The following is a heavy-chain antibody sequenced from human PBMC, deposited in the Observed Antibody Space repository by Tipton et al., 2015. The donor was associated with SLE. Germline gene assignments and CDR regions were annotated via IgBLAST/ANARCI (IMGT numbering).Heavy chain of an antibody. Sequence: TLSLTCTVSGGSISSYYWSWIRQPPGKGLEWIGYIYYSGSTNYNPTLKSRVTISVDTSKNQFSLKLSSVTAADTAVYYCAVGAAGRDYWGQGTLVTVSS. CDR3: AVGAAGRDY. V-gene: IGHV4-59*08. CDR1: GGSISSYY. D-gene: IGHD6-13*01. CDR2: IYYSGST. J-gene: IGHJ4*02.